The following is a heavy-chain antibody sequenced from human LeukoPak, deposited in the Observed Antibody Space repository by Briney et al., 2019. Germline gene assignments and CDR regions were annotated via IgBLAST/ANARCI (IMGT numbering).Heavy chain of an antibody. CDR2: IDHSGST. CDR3: AREASGSPDYFDS. D-gene: IGHD1-26*01. CDR1: GGSFGAHY. V-gene: IGHV4-34*01. Sequence: SGTLSLTCAVYGGSFGAHYWSWIRQPPGKGLEWIGEIDHSGSTNYAPSLKSRVTLSVDTSKNQFSLKLSSVTAADTALYYCAREASGSPDYFDSWGQGTLVTVSS. J-gene: IGHJ4*02.